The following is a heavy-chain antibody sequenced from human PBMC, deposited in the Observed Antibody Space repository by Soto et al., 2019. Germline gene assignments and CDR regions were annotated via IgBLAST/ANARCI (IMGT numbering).Heavy chain of an antibody. CDR3: ARDFEARRDVYNSRGAY. CDR1: GFTFSYYN. V-gene: IGHV3-30-3*01. CDR2: ISYDGTIK. Sequence: QVQRVESGGGGVQPGRSLKLSCAASGFTFSYYNMHWVRQAPGMGLEWVAVISYDGTIKYYADSVKGRFTISRDNSKNTLYLQMSSLRVENTAVYYCARDFEARRDVYNSRGAYWGRGTLVTVSS. D-gene: IGHD3-10*01. J-gene: IGHJ4*02.